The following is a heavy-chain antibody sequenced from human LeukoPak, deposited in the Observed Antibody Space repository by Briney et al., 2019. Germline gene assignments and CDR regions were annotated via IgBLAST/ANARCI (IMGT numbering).Heavy chain of an antibody. CDR1: GGSISSSNW. V-gene: IGHV4-4*02. Sequence: PSGTLSLTCAVSGGSISSSNWWSWVRQPPGKGLEWIGEIYHSGSTNYNPSLKSRVTISVYKSKNQFSLKLSSVTAADTAVYYCARVKYYDSSGYGGGFDYWGQGTLVTVSS. D-gene: IGHD3-22*01. J-gene: IGHJ4*02. CDR3: ARVKYYDSSGYGGGFDY. CDR2: IYHSGST.